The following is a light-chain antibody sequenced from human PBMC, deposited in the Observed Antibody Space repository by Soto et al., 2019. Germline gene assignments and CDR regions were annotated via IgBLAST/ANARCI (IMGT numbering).Light chain of an antibody. CDR1: SSNIGAGYD. CDR2: GNS. Sequence: QSVLTQPPSVSGAPGQRVTISCTGSSSNIGAGYDVHWYQQLPGTAPKLLIYGNSNRPSGVPDRFSGSKAGTSASLAIAGLQAEDEDEYHCQSYDSSLRGAVFGGGTKLTV. CDR3: QSYDSSLRGAV. J-gene: IGLJ3*02. V-gene: IGLV1-40*01.